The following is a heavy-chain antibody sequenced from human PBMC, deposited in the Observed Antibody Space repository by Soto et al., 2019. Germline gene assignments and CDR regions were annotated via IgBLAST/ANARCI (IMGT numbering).Heavy chain of an antibody. Sequence: SVKVSCKASGGPLRNYAISWVRQAPGQGLEWMGGIIPVYSTSNCAQKFQGRLTITADRSTSTAYMELSSLRSEDTAVYYCATDSGSYYDVAYWGQGTLVTVSS. V-gene: IGHV1-69*06. CDR1: GGPLRNYA. D-gene: IGHD1-26*01. CDR2: IIPVYSTS. CDR3: ATDSGSYYDVAY. J-gene: IGHJ4*02.